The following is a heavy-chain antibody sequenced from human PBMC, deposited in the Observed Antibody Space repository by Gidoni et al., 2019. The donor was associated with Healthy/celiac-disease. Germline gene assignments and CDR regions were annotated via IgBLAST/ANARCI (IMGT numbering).Heavy chain of an antibody. D-gene: IGHD3-3*01. CDR2: INHSGST. Sequence: QVQLQQWGAGLLKPSETLSLTCAVYGGSFSGYYWSWIRQPPGKGLEWIGEINHSGSTNYNPSLKSRVTISVDTSKSQFSLKLSSVTAADTAVYYCAKPNYDFWGDYYGMDVWGQGTTVTVSS. CDR1: GGSFSGYY. CDR3: AKPNYDFWGDYYGMDV. V-gene: IGHV4-34*01. J-gene: IGHJ6*02.